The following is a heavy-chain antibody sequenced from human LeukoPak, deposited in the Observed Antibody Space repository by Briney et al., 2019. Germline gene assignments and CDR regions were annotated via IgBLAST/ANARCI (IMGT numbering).Heavy chain of an antibody. D-gene: IGHD4-17*01. CDR3: ARVGARQILEY. V-gene: IGHV3-7*01. CDR1: GFPFSSYG. CDR2: IKQDGGEK. Sequence: PGRSLRLSCAASGFPFSSYGMHWVRQAPGKGLEWVANIKQDGGEKYYLDSVKGRFTVSRDNAKNSLYLQMSSLRAEDTAVYYCARVGARQILEYWGQGTLVTVSS. J-gene: IGHJ4*02.